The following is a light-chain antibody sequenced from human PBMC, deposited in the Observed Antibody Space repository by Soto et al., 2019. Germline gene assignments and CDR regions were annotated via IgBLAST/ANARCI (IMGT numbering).Light chain of an antibody. Sequence: VMTQTPVSLSVTPGQPASMSCKSSQNLLYSNGRTFLYWYMQRPGQTPRLLMNEVSIRASGVSDRIIGSGSGTDFTLKISRVEAEDIGVYYCMQAAYLPLTFGGGTKVEI. CDR1: QNLLYSNGRTF. CDR3: MQAAYLPLT. CDR2: EVS. V-gene: IGKV2-29*03. J-gene: IGKJ4*01.